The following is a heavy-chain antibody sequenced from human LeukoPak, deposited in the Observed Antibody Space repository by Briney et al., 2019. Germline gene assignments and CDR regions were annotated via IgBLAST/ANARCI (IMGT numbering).Heavy chain of an antibody. J-gene: IGHJ4*02. CDR3: AREAYCSGGSCYYFDY. CDR1: GFTFSSYT. V-gene: IGHV3-21*01. D-gene: IGHD2-15*01. CDR2: ISSGSNYI. Sequence: GGSLRRSCAASGFTFSSYTMNWVRQAPGKGLEWVSSISSGSNYIYYADSLKGRFTISRDNARNSLYLQMNSLRAEDTAVYYCAREAYCSGGSCYYFDYWGQGTLVTVSS.